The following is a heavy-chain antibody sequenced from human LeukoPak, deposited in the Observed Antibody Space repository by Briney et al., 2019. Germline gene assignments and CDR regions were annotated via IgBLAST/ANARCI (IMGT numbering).Heavy chain of an antibody. Sequence: PGGSLRLSYAASGFTFSSYSMNWVRQAPGKGLEWVSSISSSSSYIYYADSVKGRFTISRDNAKNSLYLQMNSLRAEDTAVYYCARDNHYYGSGSYYFPFDYWGQGTLVTVSS. CDR2: ISSSSSYI. D-gene: IGHD3-10*01. V-gene: IGHV3-21*01. CDR3: ARDNHYYGSGSYYFPFDY. J-gene: IGHJ4*02. CDR1: GFTFSSYS.